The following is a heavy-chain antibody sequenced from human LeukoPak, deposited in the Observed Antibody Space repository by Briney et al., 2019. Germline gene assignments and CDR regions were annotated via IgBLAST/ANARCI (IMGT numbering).Heavy chain of an antibody. V-gene: IGHV1-18*01. J-gene: IGHJ3*02. CDR1: GYSFTSYG. CDR2: ISADNGKT. CDR3: ARDPLYALDI. Sequence: ASVKVSCMASGYSFTSYGISWVRQAPGQGLESMGWISADNGKTNYAQNLQGRVTVTTDTSTSTAYMELRTLRSDDTAVYYCARDPLYALDIWGQGTMVTVSS.